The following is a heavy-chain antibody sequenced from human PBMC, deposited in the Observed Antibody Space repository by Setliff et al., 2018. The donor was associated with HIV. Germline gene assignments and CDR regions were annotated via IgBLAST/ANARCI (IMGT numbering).Heavy chain of an antibody. J-gene: IGHJ4*02. CDR1: GGSISSYY. CDR2: IYISGST. CDR3: ALRRYSSWARFDS. D-gene: IGHD2-21*01. V-gene: IGHV4-4*07. Sequence: SETLSLTCTVSGGSISSYYWSWIRQPAGKGLEWIGHIYISGSTNYNPSFNSRVTMSVDTSKNQFSLRLTSMTAADTAVYYCALRRYSSWARFDSWGQGTLVTVSS.